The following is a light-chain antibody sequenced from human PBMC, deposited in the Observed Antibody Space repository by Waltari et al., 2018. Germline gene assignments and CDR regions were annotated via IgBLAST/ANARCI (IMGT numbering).Light chain of an antibody. CDR2: DVT. CDR3: TSYTRKHTWV. V-gene: IGLV2-14*03. CDR1: SSAIGGYDL. J-gene: IGLJ3*02. Sequence: QSALTQPAPVSGSPGQSITISCSGTSSAIGGYDLLLWYQQYPGIAPKLIIYDVTNRPSGVSNRFSGSKSGYTASLTISGLQAADEAHYYCTSYTRKHTWVFGGGTKVTVL.